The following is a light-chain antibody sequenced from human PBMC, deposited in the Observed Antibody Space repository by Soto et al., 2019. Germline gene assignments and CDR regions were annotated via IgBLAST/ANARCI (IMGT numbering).Light chain of an antibody. J-gene: IGKJ1*01. Sequence: IVLTQSPLSLPVTLGQPASTSCRSSKTLVHSDGNTYLNWFQQRPGQSPRRLIYKASNRDSGVPDRFSGSGSGTDFTLSISRVEADDVGVYYCMQGITFTFGQGTKVDIK. CDR2: KAS. CDR1: KTLVHSDGNTY. V-gene: IGKV2-30*02. CDR3: MQGITFT.